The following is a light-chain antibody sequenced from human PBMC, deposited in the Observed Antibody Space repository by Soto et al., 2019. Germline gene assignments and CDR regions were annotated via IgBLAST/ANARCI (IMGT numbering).Light chain of an antibody. CDR3: QQSDSSPPT. J-gene: IGKJ1*01. V-gene: IGKV1-39*01. Sequence: DIQMTQSPSSLSASVEDRVIIXXRASQSISNHLNWYQQKPGKAPXXLIFAASSLQSGVPSRFSGSRSGPDFTLTISSLQPEDFATYYCQQSDSSPPTFGQGTK. CDR2: AAS. CDR1: QSISNH.